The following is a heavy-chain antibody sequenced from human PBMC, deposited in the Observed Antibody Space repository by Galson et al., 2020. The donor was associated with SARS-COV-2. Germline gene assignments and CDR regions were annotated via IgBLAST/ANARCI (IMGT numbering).Heavy chain of an antibody. CDR3: AREVAATFYYYGMDI. Sequence: ASETLSLTCAISGDTVSRNSGAWSWIRQSPSRGLEWLGRTYYRSKWYNEYAPSVKGRVTFNSDTSKNQFSLHLNSVTPEDTAVYYCAREVAATFYYYGMDIWGQGTTVTVSS. CDR2: TYYRSKWYN. V-gene: IGHV6-1*01. J-gene: IGHJ6*02. D-gene: IGHD6-13*01. CDR1: GDTVSRNSGA.